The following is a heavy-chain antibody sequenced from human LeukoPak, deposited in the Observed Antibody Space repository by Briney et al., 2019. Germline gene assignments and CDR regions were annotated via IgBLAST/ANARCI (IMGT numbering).Heavy chain of an antibody. J-gene: IGHJ4*02. CDR3: ARELLGYSN. CDR1: GGSISSGSYY. V-gene: IGHV4-61*02. D-gene: IGHD4-11*01. CDR2: IYTSGST. Sequence: PSQTLSLTCTVSGGSISSGSYYWSWIRQPAGKGLEWIGRIYTSGSTNYNPSLKSRVTISVDTSKNQFSLKLSSVTAADTAVHYCARELLGYSNWGQGTLVTVSS.